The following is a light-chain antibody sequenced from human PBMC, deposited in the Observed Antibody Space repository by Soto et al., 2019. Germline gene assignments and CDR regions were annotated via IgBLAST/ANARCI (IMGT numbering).Light chain of an antibody. CDR3: CSYAGNKTVV. V-gene: IGLV2-11*01. Sequence: QAVVTQEPSLTVSGSPGQSVTISCTGTSSDVGGYIYVSWYQQYPAKAPKVMIYDVSRRPSGVPDRFSGSKSGNTASLTISGLQAEDEAVYYCCSYAGNKTVVFGGGTKLTVL. CDR2: DVS. J-gene: IGLJ3*02. CDR1: SSDVGGYIY.